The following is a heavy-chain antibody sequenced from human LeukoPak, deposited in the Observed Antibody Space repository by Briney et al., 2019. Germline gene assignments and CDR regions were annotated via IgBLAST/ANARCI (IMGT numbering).Heavy chain of an antibody. CDR1: GGSISSGDYY. CDR2: IYYSGST. CDR3: ARDIQSYYYGMDV. V-gene: IGHV4-30-4*01. D-gene: IGHD5-18*01. Sequence: SETLSLTCTVSGGSISSGDYYWSWIRQPPGKGLEWIGYIYYSGSTYYNPSLKSRVTISVDTSKNQFSLKLSSVTAADTAVYYCARDIQSYYYGMDVWGQGTTVTVSS. J-gene: IGHJ6*02.